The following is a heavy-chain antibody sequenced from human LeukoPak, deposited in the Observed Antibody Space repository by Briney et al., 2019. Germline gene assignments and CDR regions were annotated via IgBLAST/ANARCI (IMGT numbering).Heavy chain of an antibody. J-gene: IGHJ4*02. CDR1: GFTFSTYS. CDR2: ISSSSSYI. V-gene: IGHV3-21*01. CDR3: ARAPRLAVAGPLDY. D-gene: IGHD6-19*01. Sequence: GGSLRLSCAASGFTFSTYSMNWVRQAPGKGLEWVSFISSSSSYIYYADSLKGRFTISRDNSKNTLYLQMNSLRAEDTAVYYCARAPRLAVAGPLDYWGQGTLVTVSS.